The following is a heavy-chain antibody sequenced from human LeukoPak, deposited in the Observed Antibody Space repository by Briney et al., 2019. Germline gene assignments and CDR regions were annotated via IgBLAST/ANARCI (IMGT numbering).Heavy chain of an antibody. CDR2: FSYSGDG. Sequence: SETLSLTCTVSGGSIRSSYYYWGWMRQPPGKGPKWIGSFSYSGDGYYNSSLKSRVTISMGTSKNQFSLEVTSVTAADTAVYYCWAIVPTNKLDYWGQGTLVTVSS. J-gene: IGHJ4*02. V-gene: IGHV4-39*01. D-gene: IGHD5-12*01. CDR3: WAIVPTNKLDY. CDR1: GGSIRSSYYY.